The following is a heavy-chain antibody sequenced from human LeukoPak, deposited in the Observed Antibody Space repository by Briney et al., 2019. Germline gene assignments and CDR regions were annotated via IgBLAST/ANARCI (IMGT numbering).Heavy chain of an antibody. D-gene: IGHD3-3*01. J-gene: IGHJ3*02. CDR2: IYYSGST. Sequence: SETLSLTCTVSGGSISSYYWSWIRQPPGKGLEWIGYIYYSGSTYYNPSLKSRVTISVDTSKNQFSLKLSSVTAADTAVYYCAREGVDSDAFDIWGQGTMVTVSS. CDR1: GGSISSYY. V-gene: IGHV4-59*12. CDR3: AREGVDSDAFDI.